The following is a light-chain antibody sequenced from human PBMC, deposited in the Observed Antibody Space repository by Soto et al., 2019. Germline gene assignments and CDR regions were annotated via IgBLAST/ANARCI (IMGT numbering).Light chain of an antibody. CDR2: AAS. V-gene: IGKV1-9*01. CDR1: QGIRTY. Sequence: DIQLTQSPSFLSASVGDRVTITCRASQGIRTYLAWYQQKPGKAPNLLVYAASTLQSGVPSRFSGSGSGTEFTLTISSLQPEEFASYYCQQLNSYPLTFGGGTKVEI. J-gene: IGKJ4*01. CDR3: QQLNSYPLT.